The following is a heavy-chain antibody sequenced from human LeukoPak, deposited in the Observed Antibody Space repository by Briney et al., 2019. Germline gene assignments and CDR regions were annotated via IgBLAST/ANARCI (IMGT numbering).Heavy chain of an antibody. J-gene: IGHJ4*02. CDR1: GGSVSSGGYY. CDR3: ASKAYCGGDCYHFDY. V-gene: IGHV4-31*03. Sequence: PSETLSLTCTASGGSVSSGGYYWNWIRQHPGKCLEWIGYIYYSGSTYYNPSLKSRVTISVDTSKNQFSLKLRSVTAADTAVYYCASKAYCGGDCYHFDYWGQGTLVTVSS. CDR2: IYYSGST. D-gene: IGHD2-21*02.